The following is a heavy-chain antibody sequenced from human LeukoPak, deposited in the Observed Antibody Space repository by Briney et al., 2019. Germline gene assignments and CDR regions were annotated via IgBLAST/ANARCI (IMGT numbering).Heavy chain of an antibody. D-gene: IGHD3-22*01. V-gene: IGHV3-23*01. J-gene: IGHJ4*02. CDR1: GFTFSNYA. CDR2: INGSSSST. Sequence: APLILCSAASGFTFSNYAISCVRQPPGKVLEWVAVINGSSSSTYSANSVKSRFTISTDTSKTTPYLQMNCLRAEDTAVYYCAKARRITMIVVVIPPFDSWGQGTLATVPP. CDR3: AKARRITMIVVVIPPFDS.